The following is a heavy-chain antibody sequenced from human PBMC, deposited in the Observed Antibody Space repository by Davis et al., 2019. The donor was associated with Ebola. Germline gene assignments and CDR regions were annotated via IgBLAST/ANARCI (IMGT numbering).Heavy chain of an antibody. Sequence: GESLKISCQGSGYSFTSYWIGWVRQMPGKGLEWMGIIYPGDSDTRYSPSFQGQVTISADKSISTAYLQWSSLKASDTAMYYCARLSLAHKSSGSWYHRRHYGMDVWGQGTTVTVSS. CDR3: ARLSLAHKSSGSWYHRRHYGMDV. CDR1: GYSFTSYW. V-gene: IGHV5-51*01. J-gene: IGHJ6*02. CDR2: IYPGDSDT. D-gene: IGHD6-13*01.